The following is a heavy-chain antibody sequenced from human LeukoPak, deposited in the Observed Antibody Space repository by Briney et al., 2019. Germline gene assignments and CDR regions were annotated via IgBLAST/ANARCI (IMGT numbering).Heavy chain of an antibody. D-gene: IGHD2-2*01. CDR2: VYASGST. Sequence: SETLSLTCTVSGGSISGYYWNWIRQSAGKGLEWIGRVYASGSTNYNPSLKSRVTMSVDTSKNQFSLKLTSVTAADTAVYYCARGMYCSSASCYFGVYNWFDPWGQGTLVTVSS. V-gene: IGHV4-4*07. J-gene: IGHJ5*02. CDR3: ARGMYCSSASCYFGVYNWFDP. CDR1: GGSISGYY.